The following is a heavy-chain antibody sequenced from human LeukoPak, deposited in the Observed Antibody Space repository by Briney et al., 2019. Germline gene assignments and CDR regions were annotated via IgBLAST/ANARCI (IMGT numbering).Heavy chain of an antibody. Sequence: SETLSLTCTVSGGSISSYYWSWIRQSPGKGLEWIGYIYYSGSTNYNPSLKSRVTISVDTSKNQFSLKLSSVTAADTAVYYCARQPYMITFGGVEYYLDYWGQGTLVTVSS. CDR3: ARQPYMITFGGVEYYLDY. CDR2: IYYSGST. D-gene: IGHD3-16*01. J-gene: IGHJ4*02. V-gene: IGHV4-59*08. CDR1: GGSISSYY.